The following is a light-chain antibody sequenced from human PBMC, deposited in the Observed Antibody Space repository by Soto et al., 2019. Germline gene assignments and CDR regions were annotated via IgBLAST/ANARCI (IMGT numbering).Light chain of an antibody. J-gene: IGKJ4*01. CDR2: WAS. CDR3: QQYYNTPPT. Sequence: DIVMTQSPDSLAVSLGERATINCKSSQSVFYSSINKNYLAWYQQKPGQPPKRLIYWASTRESGVPDRFSGSGSGTDFTLTISSLQAEDVAVYYGQQYYNTPPTFGGGTKVEIK. CDR1: QSVFYSSINKNY. V-gene: IGKV4-1*01.